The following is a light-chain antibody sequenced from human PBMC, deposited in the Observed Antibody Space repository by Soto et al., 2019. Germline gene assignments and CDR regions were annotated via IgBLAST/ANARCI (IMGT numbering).Light chain of an antibody. V-gene: IGKV3-20*01. CDR2: AAS. CDR3: QQYGRSPPLI. CDR1: QSVSSNY. J-gene: IGKJ4*01. Sequence: EIVLPQSPGTLSLSPGERATLSCRASQSVSSNYLAWYQQKPGQAPRLLIYAASTRATGIPDRFSGSGSGTDFTLTISRLEPEDFAVYYCQQYGRSPPLIFGGGTKVEIK.